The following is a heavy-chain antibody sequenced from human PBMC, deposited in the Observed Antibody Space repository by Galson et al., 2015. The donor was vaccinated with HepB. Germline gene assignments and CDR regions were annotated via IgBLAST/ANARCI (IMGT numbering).Heavy chain of an antibody. J-gene: IGHJ4*02. CDR1: GYTFSSNG. Sequence: SVKVSCKASGYTFSSNGISWLRQAPGQGLEWMGWISAYNGNTNYPPKLQGRVTMTTDTSTSTAYMELRSLRSDDTAVYYCARDRHDFWSGYYIYWGQGTLVTVSS. CDR3: ARDRHDFWSGYYIY. V-gene: IGHV1-18*01. CDR2: ISAYNGNT. D-gene: IGHD3-3*01.